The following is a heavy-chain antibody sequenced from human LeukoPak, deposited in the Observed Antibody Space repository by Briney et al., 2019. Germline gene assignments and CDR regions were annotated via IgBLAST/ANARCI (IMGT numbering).Heavy chain of an antibody. D-gene: IGHD2-2*01. V-gene: IGHV3-9*03. CDR3: AKDSSTRYPSRAFDI. CDR1: GFTFDDYA. CDR2: ISWNSGSI. J-gene: IGHJ3*02. Sequence: GGSLRLSCAASGFTFDDYAMHWVRQAQGKGLEWVSRISWNSGSIGYADSVKGRFTISRDNAKNSLYLQMNSLRAEDMALYYCAKDSSTRYPSRAFDIWGQGTMVTVSS.